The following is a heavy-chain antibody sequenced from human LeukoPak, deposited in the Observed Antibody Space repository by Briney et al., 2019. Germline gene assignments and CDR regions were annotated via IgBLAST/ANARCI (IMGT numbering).Heavy chain of an antibody. J-gene: IGHJ4*02. CDR2: VYHSGST. Sequence: PSETLSLTCAVSGGSISSGGYSWSWIRQPPGKGLGWIVYVYHSGSTYYNPSLKSRVTISVDRSKNQFSLKLSSVTAADTAVYYCARARGIAVAGTGEDYFDYWGQGTLVTVSS. CDR3: ARARGIAVAGTGEDYFDY. V-gene: IGHV4-30-2*01. D-gene: IGHD6-19*01. CDR1: GGSISSGGYS.